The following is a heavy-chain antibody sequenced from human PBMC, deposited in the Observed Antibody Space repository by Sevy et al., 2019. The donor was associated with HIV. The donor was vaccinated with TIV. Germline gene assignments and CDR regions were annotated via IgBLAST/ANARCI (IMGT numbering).Heavy chain of an antibody. V-gene: IGHV3-23*01. CDR2: ISGSGGST. Sequence: GGSLRPSCAASGFTFSSYAMSWVRQAPGKGLEWVSAISGSGGSTYYADSVKGRFTISRDNSKNTLYLQMNSLRAEDTAVYYCAKDGYKPSVGDENYYYYYMDVWGKGTTVTVSS. J-gene: IGHJ6*03. D-gene: IGHD1-20*01. CDR1: GFTFSSYA. CDR3: AKDGYKPSVGDENYYYYYMDV.